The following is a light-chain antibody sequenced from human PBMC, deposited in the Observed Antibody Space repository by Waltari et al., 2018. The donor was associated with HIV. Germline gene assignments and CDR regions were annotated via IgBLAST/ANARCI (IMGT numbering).Light chain of an antibody. CDR1: QCISGY. CDR3: QQYYSDPLT. V-gene: IGKV1-8*01. CDR2: AAS. Sequence: AIRMTQSPSSFSASTGARVTITCRASQCISGYLAWYQQKPGKAPKLLIYAASTLQSGVPSRFSGSGSGTDFTLTISCLQSEDFATYYCQQYYSDPLTFGGGTKVEIK. J-gene: IGKJ4*01.